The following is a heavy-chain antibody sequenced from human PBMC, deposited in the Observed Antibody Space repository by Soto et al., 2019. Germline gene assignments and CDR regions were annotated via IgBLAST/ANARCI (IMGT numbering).Heavy chain of an antibody. D-gene: IGHD1-1*01. J-gene: IGHJ4*02. Sequence: QVQLVQSGAEVRKPGASVKVSCEASGYTFTSYDIYWVRQATGQGLEWMGWMNPNTGNSAYAQKFQGRVTVTSDTSINTVHMELNSLGSEDTAVYYCARRAETNGWNGFGADKYYFDFWGQGTLVTVSS. CDR1: GYTFTSYD. CDR2: MNPNTGNS. CDR3: ARRAETNGWNGFGADKYYFDF. V-gene: IGHV1-8*01.